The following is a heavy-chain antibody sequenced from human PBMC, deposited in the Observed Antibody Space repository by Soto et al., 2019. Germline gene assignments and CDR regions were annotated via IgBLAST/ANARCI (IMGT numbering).Heavy chain of an antibody. J-gene: IGHJ4*02. Sequence: QVQLVESGGGVVQPGRSLRLSCAASGFTFSSYAMHWVRQAPGKGLEWVAVISYDGSNKYYADSVKGRFTISRDNSKNTLYLQVNSLRAEDTAVYYCAGMYGDAGWGQGTLVTVSS. CDR2: ISYDGSNK. CDR3: AGMYGDAG. D-gene: IGHD4-17*01. CDR1: GFTFSSYA. V-gene: IGHV3-30-3*01.